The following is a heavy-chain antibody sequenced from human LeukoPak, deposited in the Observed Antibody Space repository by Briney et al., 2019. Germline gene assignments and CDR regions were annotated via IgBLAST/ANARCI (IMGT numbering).Heavy chain of an antibody. J-gene: IGHJ4*02. CDR2: INHSGST. D-gene: IGHD5-18*01. V-gene: IGHV4-34*01. Sequence: SEILSLTCAVYGGSFSGYYWSWIRQPPGRGLEWIGEINHSGSTNYNPSLKSRVTISVDTSKNQFSLKLSSVTAADTAVYYCARNRGYSYACDYWGQGTLVTVSS. CDR3: ARNRGYSYACDY. CDR1: GGSFSGYY.